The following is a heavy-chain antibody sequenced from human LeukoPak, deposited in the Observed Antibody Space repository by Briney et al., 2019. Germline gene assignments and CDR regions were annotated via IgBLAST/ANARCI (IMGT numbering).Heavy chain of an antibody. J-gene: IGHJ3*01. CDR1: GDSVNDYY. Sequence: SETLSLTCTVSGDSVNDYYWNWIRQPPGKGLEWIGYIYYSGSTDYNPSLKSRVTMSVDTSKNQFSLKLNSVTAADTAVYYCARGGARGSSAFDVSGQGTMVFVSA. CDR2: IYYSGST. CDR3: ARGGARGSSAFDV. V-gene: IGHV4-59*02. D-gene: IGHD3-10*01.